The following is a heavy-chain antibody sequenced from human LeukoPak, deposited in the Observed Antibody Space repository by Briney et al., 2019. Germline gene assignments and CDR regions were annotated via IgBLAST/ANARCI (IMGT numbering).Heavy chain of an antibody. D-gene: IGHD4-23*01. Sequence: PGGSLRLSCAAPGFTFSSYWMSWVRQAPGKGLEWVANIKQDGSEKYYVDSVKGRFTISRDNAKNSLYLQMNSLRAEDTAVYYCVGGDAFDIWGQGTMVTVSS. CDR2: IKQDGSEK. J-gene: IGHJ3*02. V-gene: IGHV3-7*03. CDR3: VGGDAFDI. CDR1: GFTFSSYW.